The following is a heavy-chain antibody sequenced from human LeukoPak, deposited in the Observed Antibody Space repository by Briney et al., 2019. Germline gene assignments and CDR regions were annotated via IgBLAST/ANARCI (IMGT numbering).Heavy chain of an antibody. CDR1: GGSISSSSYY. CDR3: ARDPGEYYYDSTWFDY. CDR2: IYYSGST. V-gene: IGHV4-39*07. Sequence: SETLSLTCTVSGGSISSSSYYWGWIRQPPGKGLEWIGSIYYSGSTYYNPSLKSRVTISVDTSKNQFSLKLSSVTAADTAVYYCARDPGEYYYDSTWFDYWGQGTLVTVSS. J-gene: IGHJ4*02. D-gene: IGHD3-22*01.